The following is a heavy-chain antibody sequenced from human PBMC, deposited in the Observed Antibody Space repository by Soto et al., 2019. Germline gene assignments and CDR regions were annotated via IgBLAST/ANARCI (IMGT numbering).Heavy chain of an antibody. J-gene: IGHJ5*02. CDR1: GYTFTDLY. CDR2: INPKTGDT. CDR3: ATGTNGTTGWYHP. Sequence: QEQLVQSGTEVKKPGASVTVSCKSSGYTFTDLYLPWLRQAPGKGLEWVGWINPKTGDTKSSQKFQGRVNMSRDTSVSTAYIDLTSLTSDDTAMYYCATGTNGTTGWYHPWGQGTRVTVSS. V-gene: IGHV1-2*02. D-gene: IGHD1-1*01.